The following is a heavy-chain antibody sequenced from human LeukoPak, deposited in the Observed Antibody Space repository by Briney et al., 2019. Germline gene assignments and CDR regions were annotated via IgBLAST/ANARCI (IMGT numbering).Heavy chain of an antibody. Sequence: SVKVSCKASGYTFTSYGISWVRQAPGQGLEWMGGIIPIFGTANYAQKFQGRVTITADESTSAAYMELSSLRSEDTAVYYCASYYYDSSGYYSFDYWGQGTLVTVSS. CDR3: ASYYYDSSGYYSFDY. J-gene: IGHJ4*02. V-gene: IGHV1-69*13. D-gene: IGHD3-22*01. CDR2: IIPIFGTA. CDR1: GYTFTSYG.